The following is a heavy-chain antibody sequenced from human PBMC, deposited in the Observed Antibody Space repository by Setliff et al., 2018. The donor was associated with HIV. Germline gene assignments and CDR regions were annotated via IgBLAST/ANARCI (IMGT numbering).Heavy chain of an antibody. CDR3: VRDRDWAFDY. J-gene: IGHJ4*02. CDR1: GFTFSSYS. V-gene: IGHV3-48*01. D-gene: IGHD3-9*01. CDR2: NGIINGAK. Sequence: GESLKISCAASGFTFSSYSMNWVRQAPGKGLEWISYNGIINGAKHYADSMEGRFTISRDDAKNSLYLQMDSLRAEDTAVYYCVRDRDWAFDYWGQGILVTV.